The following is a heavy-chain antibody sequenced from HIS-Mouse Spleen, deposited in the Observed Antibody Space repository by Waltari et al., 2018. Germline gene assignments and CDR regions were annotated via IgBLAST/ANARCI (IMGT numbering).Heavy chain of an antibody. J-gene: IGHJ4*02. D-gene: IGHD6-19*01. CDR3: ARIAEGYSSGWYAFDY. CDR2: IDWDVDK. V-gene: IGHV2-70*15. CDR1: GFSLSTSGMC. Sequence: QVTLRESGPALVKPTQTLTLTCTFSGFSLSTSGMCVSWIRQPRGQALAWLARIDWDVDKDASTPLKTRLTISKDTSKNQVVLTMTNMDPVDTATYYCARIAEGYSSGWYAFDYWGQGTLVTVSS.